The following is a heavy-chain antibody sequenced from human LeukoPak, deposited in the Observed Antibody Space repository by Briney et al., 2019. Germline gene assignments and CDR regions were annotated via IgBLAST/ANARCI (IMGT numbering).Heavy chain of an antibody. J-gene: IGHJ6*04. CDR2: LYSGGST. Sequence: PGGSLRLSCAASGFTVSSNYMSWVRQAPGKGLEWVSVLYSGGSTYYADSVKGRFTISRDNSQNTLYLQMNSLRAEDTAVYYCARNIGQGFLEWLFSVGMDVWGEGATVTVSS. CDR3: ARNIGQGFLEWLFSVGMDV. V-gene: IGHV3-66*02. D-gene: IGHD3-3*01. CDR1: GFTVSSNY.